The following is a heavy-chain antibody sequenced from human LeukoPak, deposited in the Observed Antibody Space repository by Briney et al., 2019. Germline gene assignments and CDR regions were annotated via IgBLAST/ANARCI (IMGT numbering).Heavy chain of an antibody. D-gene: IGHD4-11*01. CDR3: AKSTVTTKYYYYYYMDV. Sequence: PGGSLRLSCLASGFTFSRYSMKWVRQAPGKGLEWVSSISGSSNDKHYIDSVKGRFTISRDNAKNSLYLQMNSLRAEDTAVYYCAKSTVTTKYYYYYYMDVWGKGTTVTVSS. V-gene: IGHV3-21*01. CDR1: GFTFSRYS. J-gene: IGHJ6*03. CDR2: ISGSSNDK.